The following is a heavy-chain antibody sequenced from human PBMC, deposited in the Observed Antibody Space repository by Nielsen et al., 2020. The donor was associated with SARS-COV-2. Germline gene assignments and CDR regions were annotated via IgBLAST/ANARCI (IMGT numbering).Heavy chain of an antibody. Sequence: SVKVSCKASGGTFSSYAISWVRQAPGQGLEWMGGIIPIFGTANYAQKFQGRVTITADESTSTAYMELSSLRSEDTAVYYCAKEVAARLGYYFDYWGQGTLVTVSS. V-gene: IGHV1-69*13. D-gene: IGHD6-6*01. CDR2: IIPIFGTA. J-gene: IGHJ4*02. CDR3: AKEVAARLGYYFDY. CDR1: GGTFSSYA.